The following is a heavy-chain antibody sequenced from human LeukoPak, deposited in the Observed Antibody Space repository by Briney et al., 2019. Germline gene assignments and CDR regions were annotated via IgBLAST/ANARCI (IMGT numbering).Heavy chain of an antibody. V-gene: IGHV3-48*03. D-gene: IGHD3-10*01. Sequence: GGSLRLSCAASGFTFSSYEINWVRQAPGKGLEWVSYISSSGSTIKYADSVKGRFTISRDNAQNSLYLQVNSLRAEDTAVYYCARDARFGEYYFDYWGQGTLVTVSS. CDR2: ISSSGSTI. J-gene: IGHJ4*02. CDR3: ARDARFGEYYFDY. CDR1: GFTFSSYE.